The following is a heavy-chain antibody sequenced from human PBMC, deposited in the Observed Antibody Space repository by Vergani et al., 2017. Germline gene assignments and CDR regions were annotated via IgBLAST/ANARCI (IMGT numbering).Heavy chain of an antibody. V-gene: IGHV4-59*01. CDR1: GGSISSYY. CDR2: IYYSGST. Sequence: QVQLQESGPGPVKPSETLSLTCTVSGGSISSYYWSWIRQPPGKGLEWIGYIYYSGSTNYNPSLKSRVTISVDTSKNQFSLKLSSVTAADTAVYYCARGYDFWSGYYYYYMDVWGKGTTVTVSS. CDR3: ARGYDFWSGYYYYYMDV. D-gene: IGHD3-3*01. J-gene: IGHJ6*03.